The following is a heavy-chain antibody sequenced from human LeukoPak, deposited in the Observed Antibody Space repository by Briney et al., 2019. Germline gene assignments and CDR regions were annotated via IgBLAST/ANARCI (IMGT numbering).Heavy chain of an antibody. J-gene: IGHJ4*02. CDR3: AREVNSGYGRYSDY. V-gene: IGHV4-31*03. CDR2: IYYSGST. Sequence: SSQTLSLTCTVSGGSISSGGYYWSWIRQHPGKGLEWIGYIYYSGSTYYNPSLKSRVTISVDTSKNQFSLKLSSVTAADTAVYYCAREVNSGYGRYSDYWGQGTLVTVSS. D-gene: IGHD5-12*01. CDR1: GGSISSGGYY.